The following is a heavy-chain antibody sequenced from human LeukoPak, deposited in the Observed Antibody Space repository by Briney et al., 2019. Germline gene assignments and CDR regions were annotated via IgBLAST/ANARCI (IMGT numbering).Heavy chain of an antibody. V-gene: IGHV4-61*05. D-gene: IGHD3-22*01. CDR2: IYYSGST. CDR3: ARIWDYDSSGYYYFDY. J-gene: IGHJ4*02. CDR1: GDSIGSTTTYY. Sequence: SETLSLTCTVSGDSIGSTTTYYWGWIRQPPGKGLEWMGYIYYSGSTNYNPSLKSRVTISVDTSKNQFSLKLSSVTAADTAVYYCARIWDYDSSGYYYFDYWGQGTLVTVSS.